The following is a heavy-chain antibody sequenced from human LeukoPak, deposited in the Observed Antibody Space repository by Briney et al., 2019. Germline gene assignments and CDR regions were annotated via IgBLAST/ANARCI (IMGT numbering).Heavy chain of an antibody. V-gene: IGHV3-30*03. CDR1: GFTFSIYG. D-gene: IGHD1-26*01. CDR3: ATRSSRLYFDY. J-gene: IGHJ4*02. Sequence: GSLRLSCAASGFTFSIYGMHWVRQAPGKGLEWVAVISYDGSNKYYADSVKGRFTIYRDNSKNTLYLQMNSLRAEDTAVYYCATRSSRLYFDYWGQGTRVTVSS. CDR2: ISYDGSNK.